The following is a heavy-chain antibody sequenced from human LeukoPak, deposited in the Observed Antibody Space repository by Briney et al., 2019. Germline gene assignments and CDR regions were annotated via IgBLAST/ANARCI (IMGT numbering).Heavy chain of an antibody. CDR2: IHHSGSA. V-gene: IGHV4-4*02. CDR1: GITVRGSYM. J-gene: IGHJ4*02. Sequence: GSLRLSCEVSGITVRGSYMSWVRQPPGKGLEWIGEIHHSGSANYNPSLKSRVTISVDKSNNQFSLKLYSVTAADTAVYYCAREEGSGSYPTGTWYFDYWGQGTLVTVSS. D-gene: IGHD1-26*01. CDR3: AREEGSGSYPTGTWYFDY.